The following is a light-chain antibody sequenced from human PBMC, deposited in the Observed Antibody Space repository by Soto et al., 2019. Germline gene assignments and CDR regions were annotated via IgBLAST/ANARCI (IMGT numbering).Light chain of an antibody. CDR1: QGIGDT. J-gene: IGKJ4*01. CDR3: QRYNNLPLT. CDR2: DTS. Sequence: IIMTHSPATLSVPPRECATLSCRASQGIGDTLAWYQHKPGQTPRLLIYDTSTRATGVPARFSGSRSGTEFTLTINSLQSEDFTVYYCQRYNNLPLTFGGGSKVDIK. V-gene: IGKV3-15*01.